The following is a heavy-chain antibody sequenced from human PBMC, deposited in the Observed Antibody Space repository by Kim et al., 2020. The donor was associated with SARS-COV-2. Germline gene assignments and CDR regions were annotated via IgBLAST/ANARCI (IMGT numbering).Heavy chain of an antibody. J-gene: IGHJ6*02. CDR3: ARHRRMVRGVIIADYYGMDV. V-gene: IGHV5-51*01. D-gene: IGHD3-10*01. CDR1: GYSFTSYW. CDR2: IYPGDSDT. Sequence: GESLKISCKGSGYSFTSYWIGWVRQMPGKGLEWMGIIYPGDSDTRYSPSFQGQVTISADKSISTAYLQWSSLKASDTAMYYCARHRRMVRGVIIADYYGMDVWGQGTTVTVSS.